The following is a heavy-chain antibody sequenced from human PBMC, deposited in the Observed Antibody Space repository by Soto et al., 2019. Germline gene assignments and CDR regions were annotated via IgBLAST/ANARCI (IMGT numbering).Heavy chain of an antibody. Sequence: SETLSLTCAVSGGSFTSNNWWPWVRQPPGQGLEWIGEIYRTGSTNYNPSLQSRVTISLDKSENQFSLKVTSLTAADTAVYYCASRDPGTSVDYWGQGTLVTVSS. CDR1: GGSFTSNNW. CDR3: ASRDPGTSVDY. J-gene: IGHJ4*02. D-gene: IGHD1-7*01. V-gene: IGHV4-4*02. CDR2: IYRTGST.